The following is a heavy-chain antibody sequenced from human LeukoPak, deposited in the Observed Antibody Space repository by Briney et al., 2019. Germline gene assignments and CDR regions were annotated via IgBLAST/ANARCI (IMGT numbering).Heavy chain of an antibody. CDR3: ARDEWWNQFHYHGMDV. J-gene: IGHJ6*02. Sequence: GGSLRLSCAASGFTFSDYYMSWIRQAPGKGLEWVSAISKIGGEKFYADSVKGRFTISRDNSKNTLSLQMDSLRADDTALYYCARDEWWNQFHYHGMDVWGQGTTVTVSS. D-gene: IGHD1-14*01. CDR2: ISKIGGEK. V-gene: IGHV3-23*01. CDR1: GFTFSDYY.